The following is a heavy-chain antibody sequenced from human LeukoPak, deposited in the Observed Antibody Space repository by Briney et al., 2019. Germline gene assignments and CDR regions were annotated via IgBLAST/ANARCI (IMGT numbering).Heavy chain of an antibody. D-gene: IGHD2-2*01. V-gene: IGHV3-23*01. J-gene: IGHJ4*02. CDR2: ISVSGGST. CDR3: AKGTSYCSSISCQNYFDY. CDR1: GFTFSSFS. Sequence: GGSLRLSCAASGFTFSSFSMNWVRQAPGKGLEWVSLISVSGGSTYYADSVKGRFTISRDNSKNTLYLQMNSLRAEDTAVYYCAKGTSYCSSISCQNYFDYWGQGTPVTVSS.